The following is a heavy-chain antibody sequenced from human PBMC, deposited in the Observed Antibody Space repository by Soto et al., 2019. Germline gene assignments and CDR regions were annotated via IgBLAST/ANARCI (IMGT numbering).Heavy chain of an antibody. V-gene: IGHV3-21*01. CDR1: ESTFRSYS. D-gene: IGHD4-4*01. Sequence: PGGSLRLARSASESTFRSYSMNWVRQSPGKGLEWVSSISSSSSYIYYAESVKGRFTISRDNAKNSLYLQMNSLRAEDTAVYYCARGASYTLYYYGVEVWGQGT. CDR2: ISSSSSYI. CDR3: ARGASYTLYYYGVEV. J-gene: IGHJ6*02.